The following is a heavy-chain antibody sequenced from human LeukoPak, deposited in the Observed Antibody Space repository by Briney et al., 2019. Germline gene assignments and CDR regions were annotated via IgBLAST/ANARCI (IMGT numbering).Heavy chain of an antibody. CDR3: ARSISAWVRGVIITTLIPYYYGMDV. CDR2: INPKIGGT. V-gene: IGHV1-2*02. D-gene: IGHD3-10*01. CDR1: GYTFTDYY. J-gene: IGHJ6*02. Sequence: ASVKVSCKASGYTFTDYYIHWVRQAPGQVLEWMRWINPKIGGTNYAQKFQGRVTMTRDTSTSTVYMELSSLRSEDTAVYYCARSISAWVRGVIITTLIPYYYGMDVWGQGTTVTVSS.